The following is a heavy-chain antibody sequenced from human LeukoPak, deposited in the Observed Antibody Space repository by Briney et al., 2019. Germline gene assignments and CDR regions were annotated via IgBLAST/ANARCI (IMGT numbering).Heavy chain of an antibody. D-gene: IGHD4-11*01. Sequence: PSETLSLTCAVSGYSISSGYYWGWIRQPPGKGLEWIGSIYHSGSTYYNPSLKGRVTISVDTSKNQFSLKLSSVTAADTAVYYCARDDYSNYDYWGQGTLVTDSS. CDR3: ARDDYSNYDY. CDR1: GYSISSGYY. CDR2: IYHSGST. J-gene: IGHJ4*02. V-gene: IGHV4-38-2*02.